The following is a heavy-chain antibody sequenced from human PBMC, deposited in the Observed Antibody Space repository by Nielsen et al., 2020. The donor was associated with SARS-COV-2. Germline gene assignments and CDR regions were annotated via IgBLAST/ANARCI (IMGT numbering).Heavy chain of an antibody. J-gene: IGHJ5*02. CDR2: IYYSGST. V-gene: IGHV4-39*02. CDR1: GGSISSGSYY. Sequence: SETLSLTCTVSGGSISSGSYYWGWIRQPPGKGLEWIGSIYYSGSTYYNPSLKSRVTISVDTSKNHFSLKLSSVTAADTAVYYCARRPAWFDPWGQGTLVTVSS. CDR3: ARRPAWFDP.